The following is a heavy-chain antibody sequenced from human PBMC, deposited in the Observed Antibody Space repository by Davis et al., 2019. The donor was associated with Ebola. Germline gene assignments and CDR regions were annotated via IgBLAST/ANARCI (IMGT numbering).Heavy chain of an antibody. V-gene: IGHV3-74*01. CDR3: ARDLDDYGDFGY. J-gene: IGHJ4*02. D-gene: IGHD4-17*01. CDR1: GFTFSSYW. Sequence: PGGSLRLSCAASGFTFSSYWMHWVRQAPGKGLVWVSRINSDGSSTSYADSVKGRFTISRDNAKNSVYLQLNSLRAEDTAVYYCARDLDDYGDFGYWGQGTLVTVSS. CDR2: INSDGSST.